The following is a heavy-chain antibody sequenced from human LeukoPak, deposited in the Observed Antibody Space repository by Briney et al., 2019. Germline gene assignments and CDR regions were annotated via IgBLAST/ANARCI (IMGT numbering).Heavy chain of an antibody. V-gene: IGHV3-23*01. CDR3: AKNRGYSSSWFFDD. Sequence: GGSLRLSCAASGFTFTTYAMSWVRQAPGKGLEWVSAMSGGGDKTYDADSVKGRFTISRDNSKDTVYLQMSGLRGEDTAVYYCAKNRGYSSSWFFDDWGQGTLVTVSS. D-gene: IGHD6-13*01. CDR1: GFTFTTYA. J-gene: IGHJ4*02. CDR2: MSGGGDKT.